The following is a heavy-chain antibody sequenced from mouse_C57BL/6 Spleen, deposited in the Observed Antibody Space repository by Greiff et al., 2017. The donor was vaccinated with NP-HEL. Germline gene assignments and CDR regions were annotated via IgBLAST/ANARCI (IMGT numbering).Heavy chain of an antibody. D-gene: IGHD1-1*01. CDR2: INPGSGGT. CDR3: ARSGNYYGSSHWYFDV. J-gene: IGHJ1*03. V-gene: IGHV1-54*01. CDR1: GYAFTNYL. Sequence: QVQLQQSGAELVRPGTSVKVSCKASGYAFTNYLIEWVKQRPGQGLEWIGVINPGSGGTNYNEKFKGKATLTAEKSSSTAYMQLSSLTSEDSAVYFCARSGNYYGSSHWYFDVWGTGTTVTVSS.